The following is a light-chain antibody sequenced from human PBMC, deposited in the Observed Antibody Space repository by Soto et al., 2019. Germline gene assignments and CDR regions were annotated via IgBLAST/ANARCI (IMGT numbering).Light chain of an antibody. V-gene: IGLV2-8*01. Sequence: QSALTQPPSASGSPGQSVTISCTGTSXDVGRYNYISWYQQRPGKAPKLIIYEVSKRPSGVPDRLSGFKYGNTASLTVSGLQAEDEADYYCSSYAGNSRYVFGTGTKVTVL. J-gene: IGLJ1*01. CDR2: EVS. CDR3: SSYAGNSRYV. CDR1: SXDVGRYNY.